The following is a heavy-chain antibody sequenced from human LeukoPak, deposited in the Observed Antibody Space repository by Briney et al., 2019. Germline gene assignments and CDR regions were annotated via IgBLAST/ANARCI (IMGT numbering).Heavy chain of an antibody. CDR3: ARGQVRLFDY. D-gene: IGHD3-16*01. J-gene: IGHJ4*02. V-gene: IGHV4-34*01. CDR2: INHSGST. CDR1: GGSFSGYY. Sequence: PSETMSLTCAVYGGSFSGYYWSWIRQPPGKGLEWIGEINHSGSTNYNPSLKSRVTISVDTSKNQFSLKLSSVTAADTAVYYCARGQVRLFDYWGQGTLVTVSS.